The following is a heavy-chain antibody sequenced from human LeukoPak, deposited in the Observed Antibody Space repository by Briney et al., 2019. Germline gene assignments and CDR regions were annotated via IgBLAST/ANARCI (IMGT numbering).Heavy chain of an antibody. J-gene: IGHJ4*02. D-gene: IGHD5-12*01. V-gene: IGHV3-21*01. Sequence: GGSLRLSCAASGFTFSSYSLNWFRQAPGKGLEWFSSITSSSMYIYYANSLKGRFTSSRDNANNALYLQMNSLRAEDTAVYYCARGHIVGTTHPYYFDYWGQGTLVTVSS. CDR1: GFTFSSYS. CDR2: ITSSSMYI. CDR3: ARGHIVGTTHPYYFDY.